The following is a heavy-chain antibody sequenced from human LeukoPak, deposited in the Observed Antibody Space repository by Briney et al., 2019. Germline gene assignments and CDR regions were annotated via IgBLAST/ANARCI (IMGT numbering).Heavy chain of an antibody. D-gene: IGHD3-22*01. CDR3: ARDRGTMNLYYFDY. Sequence: PSETLSLTCAVYGGSFSGYYWSWIRQPPGKGLEWIGEINHSGSTNYNPSLKSRVTISVDTSKNQFSLKLSSVTAADTAVYYCARDRGTMNLYYFDYWGQGTLVTVSS. CDR1: GGSFSGYY. J-gene: IGHJ4*02. V-gene: IGHV4-34*01. CDR2: INHSGST.